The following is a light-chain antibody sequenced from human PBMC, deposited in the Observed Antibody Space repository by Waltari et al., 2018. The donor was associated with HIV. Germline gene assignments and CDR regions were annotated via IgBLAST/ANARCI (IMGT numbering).Light chain of an antibody. CDR1: KEISNY. J-gene: IGKJ4*02. CDR2: DAS. CDR3: HQYANLPLT. Sequence: DSQMTQSPSSLSASVGDRVNITCQASKEISNYLNWYQQKPVKAPKLLIYDASNCETGVPPRFSGSGSCTYFTFTSSSLQPEDIATYYRHQYANLPLTFGGATKVEIK. V-gene: IGKV1-33*01.